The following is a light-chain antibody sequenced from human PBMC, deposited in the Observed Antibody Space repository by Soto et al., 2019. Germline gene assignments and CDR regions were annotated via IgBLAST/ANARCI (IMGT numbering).Light chain of an antibody. V-gene: IGKV3-11*01. CDR2: DAS. J-gene: IGKJ1*01. CDR3: QQRSNWPRT. Sequence: EIVLTQSPATLSLSPGERATLSCRASQSVSSYLAWYQQKPGQAPRLLIYDASNRATGIPARFSGSGSGTDFTLTISSLEPEDFAVYYCQQRSNWPRTFGQGNTVEIK. CDR1: QSVSSY.